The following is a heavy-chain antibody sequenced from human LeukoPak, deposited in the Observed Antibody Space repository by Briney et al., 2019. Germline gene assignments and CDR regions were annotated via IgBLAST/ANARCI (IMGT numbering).Heavy chain of an antibody. CDR2: IKQDGSET. J-gene: IGHJ4*02. D-gene: IGHD3-16*01. CDR1: GFSFTNYW. V-gene: IGHV3-7*01. CDR3: VRDDRSDSGYYYDNY. Sequence: GGSLRLSCAASGFSFTNYWMGWVRQAPGKGLEYVCNIKQDGSETYYVDSLRGRFTISRDNAKNSLYLQMNSLRVEDTAVYYCVRDDRSDSGYYYDNYWGQGTLVTVSS.